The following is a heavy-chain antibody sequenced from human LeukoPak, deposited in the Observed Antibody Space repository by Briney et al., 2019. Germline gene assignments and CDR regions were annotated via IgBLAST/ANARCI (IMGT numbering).Heavy chain of an antibody. J-gene: IGHJ4*02. Sequence: GGSLRLSCTVSGFTVSSNSMSWVRQAPGKGLEWVSFIYSGGNTHYSDSVKGRFTISRDNAKNSLYLQMNSLRAEDSAVYYCARENYYYDSSLDYWGQGTLVTVSS. CDR3: ARENYYYDSSLDY. CDR1: GFTVSSNS. D-gene: IGHD3-22*01. V-gene: IGHV3-53*01. CDR2: IYSGGNT.